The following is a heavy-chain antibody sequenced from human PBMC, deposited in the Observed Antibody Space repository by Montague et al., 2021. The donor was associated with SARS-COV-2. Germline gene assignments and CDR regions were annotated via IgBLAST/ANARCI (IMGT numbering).Heavy chain of an antibody. D-gene: IGHD2-15*01. V-gene: IGHV4-4*07. CDR2: IYASGGT. J-gene: IGHJ4*02. CDR1: GDSISSFY. Sequence: SETLSLTCTVSGDSISSFYWNWIRQPAGKGLEWIGRIYASGGTNYNPSLKSRVTMSVDTSKNQFSLKLNSMTAADTAVYYCGRGVVAATPVVDYWGRGTLVTVSS. CDR3: GRGVVAATPVVDY.